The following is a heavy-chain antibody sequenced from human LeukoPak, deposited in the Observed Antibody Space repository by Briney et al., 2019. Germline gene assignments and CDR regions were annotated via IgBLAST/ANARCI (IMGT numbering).Heavy chain of an antibody. V-gene: IGHV3-7*01. J-gene: IGHJ5*02. CDR2: INQDGRHT. CDR3: ARGGRSSYYCDSSGYYNNWFDA. Sequence: RGSLRLSCAASGFSLSQYWTSWVRQPPEKGLGLVALINQDGRHTYNVDSLRGRLSVSRDNAKNSVYLQMDSLRAEDTSVYYCARGGRSSYYCDSSGYYNNWFDAWGQGTLVTVSS. CDR1: GFSLSQYW. D-gene: IGHD3-22*01.